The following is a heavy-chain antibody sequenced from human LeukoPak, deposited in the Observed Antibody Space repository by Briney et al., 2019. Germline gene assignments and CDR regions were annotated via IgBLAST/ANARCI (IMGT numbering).Heavy chain of an antibody. CDR2: IYYSGST. Sequence: PSETLSLTCTVSGGSISSCYWSWIRQPPGKGLEWIGSIYYSGSTYYNPSLKSRVTISVDTSKNQFSLKLSSVTAADTAVYYCARLLTGDSYYFDYWGQGTLVTVSS. J-gene: IGHJ4*02. CDR3: ARLLTGDSYYFDY. D-gene: IGHD7-27*01. V-gene: IGHV4-59*05. CDR1: GGSISSCY.